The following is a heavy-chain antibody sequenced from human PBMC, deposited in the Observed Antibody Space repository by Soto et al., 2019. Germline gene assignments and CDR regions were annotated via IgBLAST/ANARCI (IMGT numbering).Heavy chain of an antibody. CDR2: ISTTSGTI. CDR1: GFRFSDYS. Sequence: EVQLVESGGGLAQPGGSLRLSCAASGFRFSDYSMNWVRQAPGKGLEWISYISTTSGTIYYADSVKGRFTISRDNAKKSLYLQMNSLRDEDTAVYYCARDLDCGDYCNSYWGQGTLVTVSS. D-gene: IGHD2-21*02. J-gene: IGHJ4*02. V-gene: IGHV3-48*02. CDR3: ARDLDCGDYCNSY.